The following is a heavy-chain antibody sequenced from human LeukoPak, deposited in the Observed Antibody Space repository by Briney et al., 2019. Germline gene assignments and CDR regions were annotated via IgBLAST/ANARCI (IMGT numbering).Heavy chain of an antibody. CDR2: INWNGGST. CDR1: GFTFDDYG. V-gene: IGHV3-20*04. D-gene: IGHD5-12*01. Sequence: GGSLRLSCAASGFTFDDYGMSWVRHAPGKGLEWVSGINWNGGSTGYADSVKGRFTISRDNSKNSLYLQMNSLRTEDTALYYCAKDIGGYALDYWGQGTLVTVSS. J-gene: IGHJ4*02. CDR3: AKDIGGYALDY.